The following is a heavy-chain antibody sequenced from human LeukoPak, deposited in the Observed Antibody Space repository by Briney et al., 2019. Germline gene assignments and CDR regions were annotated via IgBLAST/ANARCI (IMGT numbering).Heavy chain of an antibody. CDR1: GFSFSTYW. J-gene: IGHJ4*02. Sequence: GGSLRLSCAASGFSFSTYWMTWVRQAPGKGLEWVANIKQDGSANYYVDSARGRFTISRDNAKNSLYLQMNSLTAEDTAVYYCATDLGSSRPNFWGQGILVTVSS. CDR3: ATDLGSSRPNF. CDR2: IKQDGSAN. V-gene: IGHV3-7*01. D-gene: IGHD6-13*01.